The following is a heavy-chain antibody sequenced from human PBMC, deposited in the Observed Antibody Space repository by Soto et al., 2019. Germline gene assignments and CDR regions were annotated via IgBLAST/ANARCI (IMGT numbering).Heavy chain of an antibody. CDR1: GFTFSTYG. CDR3: ARLYCSAASCYSVGAFDI. V-gene: IGHV3-33*01. CDR2: IWFDGSDK. D-gene: IGHD2-2*01. J-gene: IGHJ3*02. Sequence: AGGSMRLSCAASGFTFSTYGMHWVRQAPGKGLEWVALIWFDGSDKYYTESVKGRFTISRDNSRSTVDLQMNSLRAEDTAVYYCARLYCSAASCYSVGAFDIRGQGTMVTVSS.